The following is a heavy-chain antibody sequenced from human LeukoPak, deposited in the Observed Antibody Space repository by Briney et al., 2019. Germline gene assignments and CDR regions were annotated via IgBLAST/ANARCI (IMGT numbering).Heavy chain of an antibody. CDR3: AKGYYYDSSGIPRNAFDI. CDR2: ISSSGNII. Sequence: GGSLRLSCAASGFTFSNYEMNWVRQAPGKGLEWVSYISSSGNIIYYADSVKGRFTISRDNAKNSLYLQMNSLRAEDTAVYYCAKGYYYDSSGIPRNAFDIWGQGTMVTVSS. CDR1: GFTFSNYE. V-gene: IGHV3-48*03. D-gene: IGHD3-22*01. J-gene: IGHJ3*02.